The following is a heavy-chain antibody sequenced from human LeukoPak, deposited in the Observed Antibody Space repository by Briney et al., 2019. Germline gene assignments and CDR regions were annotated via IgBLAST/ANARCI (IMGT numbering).Heavy chain of an antibody. J-gene: IGHJ6*03. CDR2: IYPGDSDT. CDR1: GYSFTSYW. CDR3: ARLGYYYAPLERFYYYYYYMDV. Sequence: GESLKISCKGSGYSFTSYWIGWVRQMPGKGLEWMGIIYPGDSDTRYSPSFQGQVTISADKSISTAYLQWSSLKAPDTAMYYCARLGYYYAPLERFYYYYYYMDVWGKGTTVTVSS. D-gene: IGHD3-10*01. V-gene: IGHV5-51*01.